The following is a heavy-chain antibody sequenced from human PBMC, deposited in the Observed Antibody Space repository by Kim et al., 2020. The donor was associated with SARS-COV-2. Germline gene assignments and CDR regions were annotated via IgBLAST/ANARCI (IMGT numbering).Heavy chain of an antibody. J-gene: IGHJ4*02. CDR3: ARVSSSWSIR. CDR2: TI. Sequence: TIYYADSVKGRFTISRDNAKNTLYLQMNALTAGDTAVYYCARVSSSWSIRWGQGTLVTVSS. D-gene: IGHD6-13*01. V-gene: IGHV3-11*01.